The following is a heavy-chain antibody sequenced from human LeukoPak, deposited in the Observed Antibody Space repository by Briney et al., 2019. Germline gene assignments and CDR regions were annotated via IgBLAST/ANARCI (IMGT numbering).Heavy chain of an antibody. J-gene: IGHJ4*02. CDR2: IFYSGDT. D-gene: IGHD6-13*01. V-gene: IGHV4-39*01. CDR3: ARHEAGYRSSWYS. Sequence: PSETLSLTCTVSGGSISSRSYFWGWIRQPPGKGLESIGSIFYSGDTYYNPSLKSRVTISVDTSKNQFTLKVTSVTAADTAVYYCARHEAGYRSSWYSWGQGTLVTVSS. CDR1: GGSISSRSYF.